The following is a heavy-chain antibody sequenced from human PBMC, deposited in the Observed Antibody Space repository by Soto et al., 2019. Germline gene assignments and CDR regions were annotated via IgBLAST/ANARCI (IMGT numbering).Heavy chain of an antibody. CDR2: IYPGDSDT. Sequence: PGESLKISCKGSGYSFTSYWIGWVRQMPGKGLEWMGIIYPGDSDTRYSPSFQGQVTISADKSISTAYLQWSSLKASDTAMYYCARTRGCITIFGGVTPNWFDPWGQGTLVTVSS. V-gene: IGHV5-51*01. CDR3: ARTRGCITIFGGVTPNWFDP. CDR1: GYSFTSYW. D-gene: IGHD3-3*01. J-gene: IGHJ5*02.